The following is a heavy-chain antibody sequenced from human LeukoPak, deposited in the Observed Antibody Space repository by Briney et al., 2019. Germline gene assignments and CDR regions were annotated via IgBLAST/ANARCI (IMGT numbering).Heavy chain of an antibody. D-gene: IGHD4-23*01. Sequence: ASVKVSCKASGYTFTDYYMHWVRQAPGQGLEWMGWFNPDSGGTNYAQNFQGRVNMTRDTSISTAYMELSRLRSDDTAVYYCARPFIETPSLGALDYWGQGTLVTVSS. CDR3: ARPFIETPSLGALDY. J-gene: IGHJ4*02. V-gene: IGHV1-2*02. CDR2: FNPDSGGT. CDR1: GYTFTDYY.